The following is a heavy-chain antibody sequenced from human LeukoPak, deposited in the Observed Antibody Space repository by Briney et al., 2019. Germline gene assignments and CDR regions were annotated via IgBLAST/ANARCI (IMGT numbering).Heavy chain of an antibody. D-gene: IGHD2-2*01. CDR2: IWYDGSNK. J-gene: IGHJ4*02. Sequence: GGSLRLSCAASGFTFSSYGMHWVRQAPGKGLEWVAVIWYDGSNKYYADSVKGRFTISRDNSKNTLYLQMNSLRAEDTAVYYCARDKQDIVVVPAPDYWGQGTLVAVSS. V-gene: IGHV3-33*01. CDR1: GFTFSSYG. CDR3: ARDKQDIVVVPAPDY.